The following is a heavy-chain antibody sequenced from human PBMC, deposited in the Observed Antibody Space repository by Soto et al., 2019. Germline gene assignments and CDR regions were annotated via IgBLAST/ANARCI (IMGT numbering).Heavy chain of an antibody. V-gene: IGHV4-59*01. CDR1: SGSISTYY. J-gene: IGHJ6*02. D-gene: IGHD6-19*01. CDR3: ASDRSSGWDQGYGMDV. CDR2: IYYSGST. Sequence: SETLSLTCTVSSGSISTYYWSWIRQPPGKGLEWIGYIYYSGSTSYNPSLKSRVTISVDTSKNQFSLKLRSVTAADTAVYYCASDRSSGWDQGYGMDVWGQGTTVTVSS.